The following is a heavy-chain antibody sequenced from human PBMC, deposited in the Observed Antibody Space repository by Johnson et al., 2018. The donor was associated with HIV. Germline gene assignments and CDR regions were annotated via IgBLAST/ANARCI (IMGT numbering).Heavy chain of an antibody. D-gene: IGHD4-11*01. CDR2: IQYDGNNK. CDR1: GFTFSKYG. J-gene: IGHJ3*02. CDR3: ASVPIVKVLDGALDI. V-gene: IGHV3-30*02. Sequence: QVQLVESGGGVVQPGGSLRLSYAASGFTFSKYGMQWVRQAPGKGLEWVAFIQYDGNNKYYAESVKGRFTISRDNAKNSMYLQMNSLRAEDTAVYYCASVPIVKVLDGALDIWDQGTMVTVS.